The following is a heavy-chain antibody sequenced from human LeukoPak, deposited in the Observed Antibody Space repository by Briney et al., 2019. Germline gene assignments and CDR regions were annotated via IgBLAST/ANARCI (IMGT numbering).Heavy chain of an antibody. D-gene: IGHD3-10*01. CDR2: ISSNGGST. CDR1: GFTFSSHA. J-gene: IGHJ5*02. V-gene: IGHV3-64D*08. Sequence: GGSLRLSCSASGFTFSSHAMYWVRQAPGKGLESVSGISSNGGSTYYADSVKGRFTISRDNSKNTLYLQMSSPRGEDTALYYCVKSQDYYGQFDPWGQGTLVTVSS. CDR3: VKSQDYYGQFDP.